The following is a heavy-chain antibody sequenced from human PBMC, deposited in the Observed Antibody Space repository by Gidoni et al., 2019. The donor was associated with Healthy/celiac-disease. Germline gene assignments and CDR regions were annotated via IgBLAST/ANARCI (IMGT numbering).Heavy chain of an antibody. CDR1: GFTFDDYA. CDR3: AKALGDQLAARPFWFDP. CDR2: ISWNSGSR. Sequence: EVQLVESGGGLVQPGRSLRLSCAASGFTFDDYAMHWVRQAPGKGLEWVSGISWNSGSRGYADSVKGRFTISRDNAKNSLYRQMNSLRAEYTALYYCAKALGDQLAARPFWFDPWGQGTLVTVSS. V-gene: IGHV3-9*01. D-gene: IGHD6-6*01. J-gene: IGHJ5*02.